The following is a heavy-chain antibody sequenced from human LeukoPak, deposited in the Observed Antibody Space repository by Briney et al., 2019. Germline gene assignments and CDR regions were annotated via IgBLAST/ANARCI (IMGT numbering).Heavy chain of an antibody. Sequence: GGSLRLSCAASGFTFSSYSMNWVRQAPGKGLEWVSSISSSSSYIYYADSVKGRFTISRDNAKNSLYLQMNSLRAEDTAVYYCARDYDSSGYSDAFDIWDQGTMVTVSS. V-gene: IGHV3-21*01. J-gene: IGHJ3*02. CDR3: ARDYDSSGYSDAFDI. CDR2: ISSSSSYI. CDR1: GFTFSSYS. D-gene: IGHD3-22*01.